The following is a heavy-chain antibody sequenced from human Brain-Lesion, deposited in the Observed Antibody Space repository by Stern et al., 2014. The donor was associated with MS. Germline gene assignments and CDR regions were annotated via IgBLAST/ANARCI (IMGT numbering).Heavy chain of an antibody. CDR1: GGSISSGSYY. J-gene: IGHJ4*02. CDR3: ARETGGYTYGDTDFFDF. D-gene: IGHD5-18*01. Sequence: VQLVESGPGLVKPSQTLSLTCTVSGGSISSGSYYWNWIRQPAGKGLEWIGRMYSRGSINYNPSLKSRVTISGDTSKNPFSLKVILVTAADTAVYYCARETGGYTYGDTDFFDFWGQGALVTVSS. CDR2: MYSRGSI. V-gene: IGHV4-61*02.